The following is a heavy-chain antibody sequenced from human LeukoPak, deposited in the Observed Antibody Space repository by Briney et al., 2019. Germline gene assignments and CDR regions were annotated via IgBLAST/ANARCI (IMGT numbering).Heavy chain of an antibody. D-gene: IGHD4/OR15-4a*01. CDR3: ATGPLGAEVDAFDI. Sequence: PSETLSLTCTVSGGSISSGDYYWSWIRQPPGKGLEWIGYIYYSGSTYYNPSLKSRVTISVDTSKNQFSLKLSSVTAADTAVYYCATGPLGAEVDAFDIWGQGTMVTVSS. CDR2: IYYSGST. V-gene: IGHV4-30-4*08. J-gene: IGHJ3*02. CDR1: GGSISSGDYY.